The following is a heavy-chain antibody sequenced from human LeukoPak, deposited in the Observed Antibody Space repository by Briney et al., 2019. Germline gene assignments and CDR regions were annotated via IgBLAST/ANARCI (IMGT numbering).Heavy chain of an antibody. CDR1: GYTSTGYY. J-gene: IGHJ4*02. Sequence: GASVKVSCKASGYTSTGYYMHWVRQAPGQGLEWMGWINPNSGGTNYAQKFQGRVTMTRDTSISTAYMELSRLRSDDTAVYYCARDFGDYGDYVRGLDYWGQGTLVTVSS. CDR2: INPNSGGT. CDR3: ARDFGDYGDYVRGLDY. D-gene: IGHD4-17*01. V-gene: IGHV1-2*02.